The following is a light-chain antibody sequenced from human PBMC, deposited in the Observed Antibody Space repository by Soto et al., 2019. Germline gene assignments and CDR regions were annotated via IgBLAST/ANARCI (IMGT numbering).Light chain of an antibody. Sequence: VLTQSPVTLSLSPGERATLSCRASQDVGTYVAWYQVRGGQAPRLLISGASKMATGIPDRINGGGSGADFILTINSLESGDSAVYFCQQGGNWPVTFGQGTRVEIK. CDR3: QQGGNWPVT. CDR2: GAS. J-gene: IGKJ5*01. V-gene: IGKV3D-11*01. CDR1: QDVGTY.